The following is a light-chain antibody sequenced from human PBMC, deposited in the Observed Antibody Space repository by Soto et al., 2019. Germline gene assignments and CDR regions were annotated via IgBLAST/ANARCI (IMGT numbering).Light chain of an antibody. CDR2: DAS. V-gene: IGKV1-33*01. CDR1: QDINNS. CDR3: QQYDDFPYT. J-gene: IGKJ2*01. Sequence: DLQMTQSPSSLSASVGDRVTITCQASQDINNSLNWYQQKPGKAPKLLIYDASTLKTAGPSRFSGSGSGTDFTFTINSLQPEDIATYYCQQYDDFPYTFGQGTKLEIK.